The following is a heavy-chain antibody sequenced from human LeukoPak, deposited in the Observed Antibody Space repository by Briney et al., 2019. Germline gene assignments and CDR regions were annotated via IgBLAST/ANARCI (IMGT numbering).Heavy chain of an antibody. CDR1: GGSISSYY. V-gene: IGHV4-59*01. CDR2: IYYSGST. J-gene: IGHJ3*02. Sequence: SETLSLTCTVSGGSISSYYWSWIRQPPGKGLEWIGYIYYSGSTNYNPSLKSRVTISVDTSKNQFSLKLSSVTAADTAVYYCARDLDSSRAFDIWGQGTMVTVSS. CDR3: ARDLDSSRAFDI. D-gene: IGHD6-19*01.